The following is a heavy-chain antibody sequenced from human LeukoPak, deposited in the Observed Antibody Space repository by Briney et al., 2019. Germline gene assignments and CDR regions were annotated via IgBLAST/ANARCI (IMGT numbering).Heavy chain of an antibody. CDR3: ATGSGYFYGH. D-gene: IGHD3-22*01. CDR2: ATNDGVTK. J-gene: IGHJ4*02. V-gene: IGHV3-33*01. Sequence: GGSLRLSCAASGFTFTTYGMHWVRQAPRRGLEWVAVATNDGVTKNYADSVKGRFTISRDNSKNTLYMQMNSLRVEDTAVYYCATGSGYFYGHWGQGTLVTVSS. CDR1: GFTFTTYG.